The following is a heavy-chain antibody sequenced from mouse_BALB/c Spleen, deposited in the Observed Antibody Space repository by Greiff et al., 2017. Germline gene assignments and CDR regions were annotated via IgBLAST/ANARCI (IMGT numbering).Heavy chain of an antibody. V-gene: IGHV1-39*01. J-gene: IGHJ4*01. CDR3: SREHGHYYAIDY. Sequence: VQLQESGPELEKPGASVKIPCKASGYSFTGYNMNWVKQSNGKSLEWIGDIDPYYGGTSYNQKFKGKATLTVDKSSSTAYMQLKSLTSEDSAVYYCSREHGHYYAIDYWGQGTSVTVSS. D-gene: IGHD1-1*02. CDR2: IDPYYGGT. CDR1: GYSFTGYN.